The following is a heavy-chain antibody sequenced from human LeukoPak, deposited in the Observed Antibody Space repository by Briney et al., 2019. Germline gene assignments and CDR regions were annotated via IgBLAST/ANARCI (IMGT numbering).Heavy chain of an antibody. V-gene: IGHV4-59*08. CDR1: GGSISSYY. D-gene: IGHD6-13*01. J-gene: IGHJ4*02. CDR3: ARTSSSWYYFDY. CDR2: IYYSGST. Sequence: SETLSLTCTVSGGSISSYYWSWIRQPPGKGLEWIGYIYYSGSTNYNPSLKSRVTISVDTSKNQFSLKLSSVTAADTAVYYCARTSSSWYYFDYWGQGTLVTVSS.